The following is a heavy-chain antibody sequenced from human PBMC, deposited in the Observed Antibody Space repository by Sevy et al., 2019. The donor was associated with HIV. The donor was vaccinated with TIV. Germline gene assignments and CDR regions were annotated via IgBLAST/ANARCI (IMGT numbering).Heavy chain of an antibody. CDR2: LNWDSGSV. D-gene: IGHD6-19*01. V-gene: IGHV3-9*01. J-gene: IGHJ4*02. CDR1: GFTFDDFA. CDR3: AKDIGATGIAVVAN. Sequence: GGSLRLSCAASGFTFDDFAMHRVRQVPGKGLEWVSGLNWDSGSVAYADSVKGRFTISRDNAKNALFLQMNSLRAEDTALYYCAKDIGATGIAVVANWGQGIQVTVSS.